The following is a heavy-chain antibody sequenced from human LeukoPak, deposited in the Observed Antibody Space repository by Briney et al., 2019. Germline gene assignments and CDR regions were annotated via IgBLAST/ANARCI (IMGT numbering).Heavy chain of an antibody. CDR1: GFTLTSYG. J-gene: IGHJ4*02. D-gene: IGHD2-2*01. CDR3: ARSPHEGGIVPAAKDC. CDR2: ISAYNGNT. V-gene: IGHV1-18*01. Sequence: ASVKVSCKASGFTLTSYGMTWVRQAPGKGLEWVGWISAYNGNTNYAQKPQGRVTMTTGTSTSTAYMELRSLRSDDTAVYYCARSPHEGGIVPAAKDCWGQGTLVTVSS.